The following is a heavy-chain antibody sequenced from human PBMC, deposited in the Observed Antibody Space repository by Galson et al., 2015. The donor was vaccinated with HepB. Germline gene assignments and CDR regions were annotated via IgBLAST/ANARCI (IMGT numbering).Heavy chain of an antibody. CDR3: ARDIEPPGIFHDY. CDR1: GFTFSRYW. V-gene: IGHV3-7*01. J-gene: IGHJ4*02. CDR2: INPGGSEK. D-gene: IGHD6-13*01. Sequence: SLRLSCAASGFTFSRYWMIWVRQAPGKGLEWVASINPGGSEKYYVDSVKGRFTISRDNAKNSLYLQMNSLRADDTAIYYCARDIEPPGIFHDYWGQGILVTVSS.